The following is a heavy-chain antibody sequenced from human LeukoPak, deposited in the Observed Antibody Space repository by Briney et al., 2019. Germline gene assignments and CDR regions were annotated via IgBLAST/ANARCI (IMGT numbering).Heavy chain of an antibody. D-gene: IGHD3-3*01. CDR1: GGSISSSGYY. Sequence: SETLSLTCTVSGGSISSSGYYWGWIRQPPGKGLEWIGSMYYSGSTYYNPSLKSRVTISVDTSKNHFSLKLSSVTAADMAVYYCARDFRGGYDFWSGYYTPYYFDYWGQGTLVTVSP. CDR2: MYYSGST. J-gene: IGHJ4*02. CDR3: ARDFRGGYDFWSGYYTPYYFDY. V-gene: IGHV4-39*07.